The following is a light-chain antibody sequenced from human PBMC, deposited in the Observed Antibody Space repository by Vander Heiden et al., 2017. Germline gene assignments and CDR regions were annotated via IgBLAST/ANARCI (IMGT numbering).Light chain of an antibody. CDR1: QGISSY. Sequence: DIQLTQSPSFLSASVGDRVTITCRASQGISSYLAWYQQKPGKAPKLLIYAASTLQSGVPSRFSGSGSGTAFTLTFSSLQPEDFATYYCQQLNSYPTFGGGTQVEIK. CDR3: QQLNSYPT. CDR2: AAS. J-gene: IGKJ4*01. V-gene: IGKV1-9*01.